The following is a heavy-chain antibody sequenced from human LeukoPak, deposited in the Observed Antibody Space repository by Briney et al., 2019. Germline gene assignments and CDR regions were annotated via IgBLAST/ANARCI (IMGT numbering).Heavy chain of an antibody. Sequence: GGSLRLSCAAPGFTFSSYSMNWVRQAPGKGLEWVSAISGSGGSTYYADSVKGRFTISRDNSKNTLYLQMNSLRAEDTAVYYCAKDKAVAGTWHSVDYWGQGTLVTVSS. CDR3: AKDKAVAGTWHSVDY. D-gene: IGHD6-19*01. CDR1: GFTFSSYS. V-gene: IGHV3-23*01. J-gene: IGHJ4*02. CDR2: ISGSGGST.